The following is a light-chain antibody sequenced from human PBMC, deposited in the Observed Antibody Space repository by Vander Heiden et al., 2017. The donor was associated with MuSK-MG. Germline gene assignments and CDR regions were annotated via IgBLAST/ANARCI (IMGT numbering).Light chain of an antibody. V-gene: IGKV2-28*01. CDR2: LVS. Sequence: DLVLTQSPLSLPVTPGEPASISCRSSPSLLHSNGYNYLDWYLQKPGQLPQLLIYLVSNRASGGPDRFSGRGSGTDFTRKIIRVEAEDVGVYYCKQALQTPLTFGGGTKVEIK. CDR1: PSLLHSNGYNY. CDR3: KQALQTPLT. J-gene: IGKJ4*01.